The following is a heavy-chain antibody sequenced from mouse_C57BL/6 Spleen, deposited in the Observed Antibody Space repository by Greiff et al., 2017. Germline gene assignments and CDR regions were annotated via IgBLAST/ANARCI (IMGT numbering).Heavy chain of an antibody. V-gene: IGHV1-61*01. CDR2: IYPSDSET. J-gene: IGHJ4*01. CDR1: GYTFTSYW. CDR3: AREGEEDYYAMDY. Sequence: QVQLKQPGAELVRPGSSVKLSCKASGYTFTSYWMAWVKQRPGQGLEWIGNIYPSDSETHYNQKFKDKATLTVDKSSSTAYMQLSSLTSEDSAVYYCAREGEEDYYAMDYWGQGTSVTVSS.